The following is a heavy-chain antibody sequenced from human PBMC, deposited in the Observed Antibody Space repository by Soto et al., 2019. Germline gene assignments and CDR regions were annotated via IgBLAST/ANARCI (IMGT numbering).Heavy chain of an antibody. J-gene: IGHJ4*02. Sequence: GGSLRLSCAASGFTFSSYSMNWVRQAPGKGLEWVSSISSSSSYIYYADSVKGRFTISRDNAKNSLYLQMNSLRAEDTAVYYCARGRYYYDSSAPFDYWGQGTLVTVSS. CDR3: ARGRYYYDSSAPFDY. CDR1: GFTFSSYS. D-gene: IGHD3-22*01. CDR2: ISSSSSYI. V-gene: IGHV3-21*01.